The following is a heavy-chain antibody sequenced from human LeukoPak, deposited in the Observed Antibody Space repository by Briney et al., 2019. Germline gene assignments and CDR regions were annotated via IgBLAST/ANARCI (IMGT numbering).Heavy chain of an antibody. Sequence: SQTLSLTCTVSGGSISSGGYYWSWIRQHPGKGLEWIGYIYYSGSTYYNPSLKSRVTISVDTSKNQFSLKLSSVTAADTAVYYCARILRWSGYYDYGMDVWGQGTTVTVSS. CDR1: GGSISSGGYY. J-gene: IGHJ6*02. D-gene: IGHD3-3*01. CDR3: ARILRWSGYYDYGMDV. CDR2: IYYSGST. V-gene: IGHV4-31*03.